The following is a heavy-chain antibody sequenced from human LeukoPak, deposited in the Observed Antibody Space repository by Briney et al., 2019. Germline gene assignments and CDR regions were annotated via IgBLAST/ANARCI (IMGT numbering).Heavy chain of an antibody. CDR2: IDWDDDK. J-gene: IGHJ4*02. Sequence: ESGPALVKPTQTLTLTCTFSGFSLSTSGMCVSWIRQPPGKALEWLARIDWDDDKYYSTSLKTRLTISKDTSKNQVVLTMTNMDPVDTATYYCARIRPTPSVRGYSYGSIFDYWGQGTLVTVSS. D-gene: IGHD5-18*01. V-gene: IGHV2-70*11. CDR3: ARIRPTPSVRGYSYGSIFDY. CDR1: GFSLSTSGMC.